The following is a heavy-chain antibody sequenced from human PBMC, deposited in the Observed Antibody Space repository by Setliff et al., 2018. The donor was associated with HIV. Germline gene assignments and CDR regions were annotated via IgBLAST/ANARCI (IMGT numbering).Heavy chain of an antibody. CDR3: AREDYYYYGMDV. J-gene: IGHJ6*02. CDR2: IYTSGST. Sequence: PSETQSLTCTVSGGSISSGSYYWNWIRQPAGKGLEWIGRIYTSGSTNYNPSLKSRVTISVDTSKNQFSLKLSSVTAADTAVYYCAREDYYYYGMDVWGQGTTFTVSS. CDR1: GGSISSGSYY. V-gene: IGHV4-61*02.